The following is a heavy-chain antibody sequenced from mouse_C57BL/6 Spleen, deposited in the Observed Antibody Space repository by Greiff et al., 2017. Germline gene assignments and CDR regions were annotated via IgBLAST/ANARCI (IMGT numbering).Heavy chain of an antibody. D-gene: IGHD3-2*02. Sequence: EVQLQESGPELVKPGASVKISCKASGYSFTGYYMHWVKQSHGNILDWIGYIYPYNGVSSYNQKFKGKATLTVDKSSSTAYMELRSLTSEDSAVYYCARSADSSGYRSDYYAMDYWGQGTSVTVSS. CDR2: IYPYNGVS. CDR1: GYSFTGYY. J-gene: IGHJ4*01. V-gene: IGHV1-31*01. CDR3: ARSADSSGYRSDYYAMDY.